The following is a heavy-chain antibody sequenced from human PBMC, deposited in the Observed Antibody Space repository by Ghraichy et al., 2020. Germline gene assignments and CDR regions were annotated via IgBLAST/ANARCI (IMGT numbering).Heavy chain of an antibody. CDR1: GFTFSSYA. D-gene: IGHD6-19*01. J-gene: IGHJ4*02. CDR2: INNNGGST. V-gene: IGHV3-64D*06. CDR3: VKYSTGWYRGHLDY. Sequence: GGSLRLSCSASGFTFSSYAMHWVRQAPGKGLEYVSAINNNGGSTYYADSVKGRFTISRDNSKNTLYLQMSSLRAEDTAVYYCVKYSTGWYRGHLDYWGQGTLVTVSS.